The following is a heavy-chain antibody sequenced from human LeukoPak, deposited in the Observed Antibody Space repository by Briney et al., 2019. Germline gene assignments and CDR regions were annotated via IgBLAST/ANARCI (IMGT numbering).Heavy chain of an antibody. CDR1: GYTLTELS. V-gene: IGHV1-24*01. D-gene: IGHD2-2*01. CDR2: FDPEDGET. J-gene: IGHJ5*02. Sequence: ASVKVSCKVSGYTLTELSMHWVRQAPGKGLEWMGGFDPEDGETIYAQKFQGRVTMTEDTSTDTAYMELSSLRSEDTAVYYCATDPYCSSTSCCNPWGQGTLVTVSS. CDR3: ATDPYCSSTSCCNP.